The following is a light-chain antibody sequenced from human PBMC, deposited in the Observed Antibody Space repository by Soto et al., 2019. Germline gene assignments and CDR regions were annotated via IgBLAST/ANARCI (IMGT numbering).Light chain of an antibody. Sequence: EIVLTQSPGTLSLSPGERATLSCRASQSVSNSYLAWYQQKPGQAPRLVIYGASSRATGIPDRFSGSGSGTDFTLTISILEPEDFAVYYCQQYGTSPITFGQGTRLEIK. J-gene: IGKJ5*01. CDR3: QQYGTSPIT. V-gene: IGKV3-20*01. CDR2: GAS. CDR1: QSVSNSY.